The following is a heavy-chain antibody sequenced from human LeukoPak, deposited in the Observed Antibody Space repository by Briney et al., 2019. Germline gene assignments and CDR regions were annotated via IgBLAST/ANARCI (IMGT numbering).Heavy chain of an antibody. CDR3: ARTLRGDY. CDR2: ISSGNTV. D-gene: IGHD5-12*01. V-gene: IGHV3-11*01. Sequence: GGSLRLSCAASGFTFSDYYMSWIRQAPGKGLEWVSYISSGNTVYYADSVKGRFTISRDNAKNSLYLQMNSLRAEDTAVYYCARTLRGDYWGQGTLVTVSS. CDR1: GFTFSDYY. J-gene: IGHJ4*02.